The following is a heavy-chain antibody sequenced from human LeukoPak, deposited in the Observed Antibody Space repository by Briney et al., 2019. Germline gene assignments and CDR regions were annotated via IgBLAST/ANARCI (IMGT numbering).Heavy chain of an antibody. J-gene: IGHJ4*02. CDR2: SSYSGST. V-gene: IGHV4-39*01. CDR1: GGSISSSSYS. D-gene: IGHD6-19*01. Sequence: SETLSLTCTVSGGSISSSSYSWGWIRQPPGKGLEYIGSSSYSGSTYYNPSLKSRVTISVDTSKNQFSLNLNSVTAADTAVYYCSTTIRGWYGVGDYWGQGTLVTVSS. CDR3: STTIRGWYGVGDY.